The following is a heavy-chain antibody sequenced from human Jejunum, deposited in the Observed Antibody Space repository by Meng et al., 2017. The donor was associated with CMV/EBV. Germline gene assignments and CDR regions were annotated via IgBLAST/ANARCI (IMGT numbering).Heavy chain of an antibody. V-gene: IGHV7-4-1*02. Sequence: VVKGPRAPGKDSARPPVISFSKDSINWVLQYPGQGPYGMGWIDPNTVNPTYDQGFTRRFVFSLDASVSTAYLQINSLRADDTAVYYCARDSPLDGYSLLDYWGQGTLVTVSS. D-gene: IGHD5-24*01. CDR3: ARDSPLDGYSLLDY. CDR1: VISFSKDS. CDR2: IDPNTVNP. J-gene: IGHJ4*02.